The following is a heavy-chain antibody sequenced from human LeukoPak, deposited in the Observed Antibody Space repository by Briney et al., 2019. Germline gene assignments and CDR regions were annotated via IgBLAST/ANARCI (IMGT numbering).Heavy chain of an antibody. V-gene: IGHV4-39*01. CDR2: IYYSGST. J-gene: IGHJ4*02. D-gene: IGHD5-24*01. CDR3: AVVRWLQFDY. Sequence: SETLSLTCTVSGGSISSSSYYWGWIRQPPGKGLEWIGSIYYSGSTYYNPSLKSRVTISVDTSKNQFSLKLSSVTAADTAVYYCAVVRWLQFDYWGQGPVVTVSS. CDR1: GGSISSSSYY.